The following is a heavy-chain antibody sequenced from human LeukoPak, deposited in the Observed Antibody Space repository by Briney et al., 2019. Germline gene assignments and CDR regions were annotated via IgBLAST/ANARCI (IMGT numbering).Heavy chain of an antibody. CDR2: IYYSGST. V-gene: IGHV4-61*01. Sequence: SETLSLTCTVSGGSVSSGSYCWSWIRQPPGKGLEWIGYIYYSGSTNYNPSLKSRVTISVDTSKNQFSLKLSSVTAADTAVYYCARGLPFEYWGQGTLVTVSS. J-gene: IGHJ4*02. D-gene: IGHD3/OR15-3a*01. CDR3: ARGLPFEY. CDR1: GGSVSSGSYC.